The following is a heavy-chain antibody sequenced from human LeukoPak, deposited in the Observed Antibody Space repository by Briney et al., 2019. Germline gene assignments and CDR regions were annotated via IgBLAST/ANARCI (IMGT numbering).Heavy chain of an antibody. CDR3: AKAPSYYDSTEGFDY. Sequence: QAGGSLRLSCAASGFTFSNYGIHWVRQAPGKGLEWVAAISHDGSNKYYADSVKGRFTISSDNSKNTLYLQMNSLRAEGTAVYYCAKAPSYYDSTEGFDYWGQGTLVTVSS. D-gene: IGHD3-22*01. CDR2: ISHDGSNK. CDR1: GFTFSNYG. J-gene: IGHJ4*02. V-gene: IGHV3-30-3*01.